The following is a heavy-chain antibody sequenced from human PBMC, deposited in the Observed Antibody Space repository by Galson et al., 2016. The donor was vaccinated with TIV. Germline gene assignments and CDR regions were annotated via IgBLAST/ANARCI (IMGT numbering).Heavy chain of an antibody. Sequence: SLRLSCAASGLIFSNAWMTWVRQEPGKGLEWVGRIRSHFDGGTIDYAASVKGRFIISRDDSAQTLYLQMTSLKTEDTGIYYCSRGAYGGCLGSYASDIWGQGTLVTVSS. CDR1: GLIFSNAW. CDR3: SRGAYGGCLGSYASDI. D-gene: IGHD4-23*01. V-gene: IGHV3-15*01. J-gene: IGHJ3*02. CDR2: IRSHFDGGTI.